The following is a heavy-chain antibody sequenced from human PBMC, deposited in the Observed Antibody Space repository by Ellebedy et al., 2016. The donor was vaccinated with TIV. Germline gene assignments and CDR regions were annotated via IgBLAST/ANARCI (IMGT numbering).Heavy chain of an antibody. CDR1: GGSISGSSYY. CDR3: AGSLLIFSFDKCYFDL. D-gene: IGHD3/OR15-3a*01. Sequence: GSLRLSCTVSGGSISGSSYYWGWIRQPPGKGLEWIGNLFDTGNTYYNPSLTSRVSISVDTSKNQFSLRLSSVTAADTAVYYCAGSLLIFSFDKCYFDLWGRGTLVTVSS. J-gene: IGHJ2*01. CDR2: LFDTGNT. V-gene: IGHV4-39*01.